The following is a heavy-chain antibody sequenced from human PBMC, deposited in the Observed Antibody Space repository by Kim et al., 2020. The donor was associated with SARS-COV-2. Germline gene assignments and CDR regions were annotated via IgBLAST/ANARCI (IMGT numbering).Heavy chain of an antibody. Sequence: SETLSLTCTVSGGSISSSSYYWGWIRQPPGKGLEWIGSIYYSGSTYYNPSLKSRVTISVDTSKNQFSLKLSSVTAADTAVYYCARRYSSGWYDYWGQGTLVTVSS. V-gene: IGHV4-39*01. CDR3: ARRYSSGWYDY. CDR1: GGSISSSSYY. CDR2: IYYSGST. D-gene: IGHD6-19*01. J-gene: IGHJ4*02.